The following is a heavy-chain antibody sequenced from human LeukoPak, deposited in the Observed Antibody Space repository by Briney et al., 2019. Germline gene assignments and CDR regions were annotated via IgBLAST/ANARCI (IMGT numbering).Heavy chain of an antibody. V-gene: IGHV3-30*18. Sequence: GRSLRLSCAASGFTFSSYGMHWVRQAPGKGLEWVAVISYDGSNKYYADSVKGRLTISRYNSKNTLSLQVNSLRSEDTAVYFCAKGDYGGNSHTFDIWGQGTLVTVSS. CDR3: AKGDYGGNSHTFDI. CDR1: GFTFSSYG. J-gene: IGHJ3*02. CDR2: ISYDGSNK. D-gene: IGHD4-23*01.